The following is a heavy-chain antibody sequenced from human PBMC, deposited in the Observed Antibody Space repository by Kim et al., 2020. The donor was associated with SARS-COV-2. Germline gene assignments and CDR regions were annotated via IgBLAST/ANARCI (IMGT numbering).Heavy chain of an antibody. Sequence: GESLKISCKGSGYSFTSYWIGWVRQMPGKGLEWMGIINPEDSETKYSPSFQGQVTISADKSISSAYLQWSSLKASDTAIYYCMRQDSYGADYGMDVWGQGTTVTVSS. CDR1: GYSFTSYW. V-gene: IGHV5-51*01. CDR2: INPEDSET. D-gene: IGHD3-10*01. CDR3: MRQDSYGADYGMDV. J-gene: IGHJ6*02.